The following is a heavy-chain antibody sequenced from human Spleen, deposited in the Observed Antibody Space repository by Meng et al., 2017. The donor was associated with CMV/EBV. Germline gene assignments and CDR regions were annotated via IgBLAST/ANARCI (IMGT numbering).Heavy chain of an antibody. CDR3: ARDADFYCTNGVCYQEGVGWFDP. CDR2: INPNSGGT. Sequence: ASVKVSCKASGYTFTGYYMHWVRQAPGQGLEWMGWINPNSGGTNYAQKFQGRVTMTRNTSISTAYMELSSLRSEDTAVYYCARDADFYCTNGVCYQEGVGWFDPWGQGTLVTVSS. J-gene: IGHJ5*02. D-gene: IGHD2-8*01. CDR1: GYTFTGYY. V-gene: IGHV1-2*02.